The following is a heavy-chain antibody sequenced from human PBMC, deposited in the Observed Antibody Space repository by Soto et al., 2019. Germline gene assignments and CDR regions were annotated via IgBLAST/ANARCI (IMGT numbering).Heavy chain of an antibody. CDR2: IYYSGST. CDR3: ARTKGSNRPRYFQH. V-gene: IGHV4-39*07. Sequence: SETLSLTCTVSGGSISSSSYYWGWIRQPPGKGLEWIGSIYYSGSTYYNPSLKSRVTISVDTSKNQFSLKLSSVTAADTAVYYCARTKGSNRPRYFQHWGQGTLVTVSS. D-gene: IGHD3-10*01. J-gene: IGHJ1*01. CDR1: GGSISSSSYY.